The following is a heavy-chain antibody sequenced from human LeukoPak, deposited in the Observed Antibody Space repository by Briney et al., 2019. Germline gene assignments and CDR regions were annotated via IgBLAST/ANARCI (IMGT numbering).Heavy chain of an antibody. CDR3: ATVITIFGVVPYY. J-gene: IGHJ4*02. Sequence: ASVKVSCKASGYTFTSYAMHWVRQAPGQRLEWMGWINAGNGNTKYSQKPQGRVTITRDTSASTAYMELSSLRSEDTAVYYCATVITIFGVVPYYWGQGTLVTVSS. CDR2: INAGNGNT. CDR1: GYTFTSYA. V-gene: IGHV1-3*01. D-gene: IGHD3-3*01.